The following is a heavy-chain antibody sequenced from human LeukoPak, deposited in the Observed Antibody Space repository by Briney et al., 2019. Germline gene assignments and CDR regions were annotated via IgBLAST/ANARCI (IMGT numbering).Heavy chain of an antibody. CDR2: IYNSGSRT. V-gene: IGHV3-23*05. CDR1: GFTFSTYS. D-gene: IGHD6-19*01. CDR3: AKDVAPDSGWDLDY. J-gene: IGHJ4*02. Sequence: GGSLRVSCAASGFTFSTYSMTWVRQAPGKGLEWVSSIYNSGSRTFYGDSVKGRFTVSRDNSKNTLYLQMNCLRAEDTAVYYCAKDVAPDSGWDLDYWGQGTLVTVSS.